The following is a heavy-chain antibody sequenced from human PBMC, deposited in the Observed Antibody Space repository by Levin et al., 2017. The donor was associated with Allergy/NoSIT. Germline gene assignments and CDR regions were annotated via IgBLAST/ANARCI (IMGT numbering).Heavy chain of an antibody. CDR1: GFTLSSHW. CDR3: ARGPRDFCSVTSCYSDS. J-gene: IGHJ5*02. D-gene: IGHD2-2*01. Sequence: AASVKVSCAASGFTLSSHWMAWVRQAPGKGLEWVANINQGGNERYYVDSVKGRFTISRDNPKNSLYLQMNGLRPEDTAVYYCARGPRDFCSVTSCYSDSWGQGTLVTVSS. CDR2: INQGGNER. V-gene: IGHV3-7*01.